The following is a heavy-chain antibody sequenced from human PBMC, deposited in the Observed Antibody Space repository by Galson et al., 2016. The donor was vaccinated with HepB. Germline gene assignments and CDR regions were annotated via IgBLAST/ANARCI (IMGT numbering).Heavy chain of an antibody. J-gene: IGHJ5*02. V-gene: IGHV4-34*01. Sequence: ETLSLTCGVYGGSFNAYYWSWIRQPPGKGLEWIGEINHSGSTKSNPSLKTRVTISVDTSKSQFSLNLTSTTAADTAVYYCARVVVAATNWFDLWGQGTLVTVSS. CDR1: GGSFNAYY. CDR3: ARVVVAATNWFDL. CDR2: INHSGST. D-gene: IGHD2-21*01.